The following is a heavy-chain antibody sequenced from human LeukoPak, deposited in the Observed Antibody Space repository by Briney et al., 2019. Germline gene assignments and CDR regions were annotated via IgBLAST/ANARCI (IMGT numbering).Heavy chain of an antibody. V-gene: IGHV3-23*01. Sequence: GGSLRLSCSASGFTFRNFAISWVRQAPGKGLEWVSSIGGGDTHYADSVKGRFTISRDDSRSTVDLQMSSLRAEGTAVYYCAKDGQSFNSMYDYFDSWGQGTLVTVSS. D-gene: IGHD2-8*01. CDR1: GFTFRNFA. CDR2: IGGGDT. CDR3: AKDGQSFNSMYDYFDS. J-gene: IGHJ4*02.